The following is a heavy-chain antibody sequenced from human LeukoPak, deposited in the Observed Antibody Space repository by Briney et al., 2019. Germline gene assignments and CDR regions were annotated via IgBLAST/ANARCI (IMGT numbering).Heavy chain of an antibody. J-gene: IGHJ6*03. CDR2: IIPIFGTA. CDR3: ARSEMATIHGDYYYYYMDV. Sequence: ASVKVSCKASGGTFSSYAISWVRQAPGQGLEWMGGIIPIFGTANYARKFQGRVTITADESTSTAYMELSSLRSEDTAVYYCARSEMATIHGDYYYYYMDVWGKGTTVTVSS. D-gene: IGHD5-24*01. CDR1: GGTFSSYA. V-gene: IGHV1-69*13.